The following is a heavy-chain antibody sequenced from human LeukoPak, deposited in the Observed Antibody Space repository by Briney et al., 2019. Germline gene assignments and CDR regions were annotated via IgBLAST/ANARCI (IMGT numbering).Heavy chain of an antibody. Sequence: SETLSLTCTVSGASISNTSYWGWIRQPPGKGLEWIGSLYYSGSTYYNPSLKSRVTISVDTSKNQFFLKLKSVTAADTAVYYCARLSSFYWGQGTLVTVSS. CDR1: GASISNTSY. CDR3: ARLSSFY. CDR2: LYYSGST. D-gene: IGHD6-6*01. V-gene: IGHV4-39*01. J-gene: IGHJ4*02.